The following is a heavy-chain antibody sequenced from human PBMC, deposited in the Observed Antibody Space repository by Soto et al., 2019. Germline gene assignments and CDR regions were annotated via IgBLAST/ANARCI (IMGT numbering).Heavy chain of an antibody. J-gene: IGHJ4*02. CDR2: ISGSGGST. D-gene: IGHD2-2*01. Sequence: GGSLRLSCAASGFTFSSYAMSWVRQAPGKGLEWVSAISGSGGSTYYADSVKGRFTISRDNSKNTLYLQMNSLRAEDTAVYYCAKDLGYCSSTSCYSRDYWGQGTLVTVSS. CDR3: AKDLGYCSSTSCYSRDY. V-gene: IGHV3-23*01. CDR1: GFTFSSYA.